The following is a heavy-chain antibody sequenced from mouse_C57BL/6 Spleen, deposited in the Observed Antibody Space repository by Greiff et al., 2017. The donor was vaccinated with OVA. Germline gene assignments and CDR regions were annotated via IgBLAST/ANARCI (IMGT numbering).Heavy chain of an antibody. CDR1: GYTFTSYW. CDR2: IDPSVSYT. CDR3: ARSYDGYFDY. Sequence: LQLQQPGAELVRPGTSVKLSCKASGYTFTSYWMHWVKQRPGQGLEWIGVIDPSVSYTNYNQKCKGKATLTVDTSSSTAYMQLSSLTSEDSAVYYCARSYDGYFDYWGQGTTLTVSS. J-gene: IGHJ2*01. V-gene: IGHV1-59*01. D-gene: IGHD2-3*01.